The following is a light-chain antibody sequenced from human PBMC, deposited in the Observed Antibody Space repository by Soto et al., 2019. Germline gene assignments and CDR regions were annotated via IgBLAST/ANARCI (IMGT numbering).Light chain of an antibody. J-gene: IGKJ5*01. CDR2: AAS. Sequence: DIQMTQSPSSLSASLGGRVTINCRASQSIYIYLNWYQQKAGKAPKLLIYAASSLQRGVPSTFSGGGSGTDFTLTISSLQPEDFATYYCQQSHSGITFGQGTRLEIK. CDR3: QQSHSGIT. CDR1: QSIYIY. V-gene: IGKV1-39*01.